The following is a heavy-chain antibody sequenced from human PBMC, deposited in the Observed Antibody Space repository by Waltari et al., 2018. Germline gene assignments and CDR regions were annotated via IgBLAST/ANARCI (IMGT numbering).Heavy chain of an antibody. CDR3: ARAVGYSNNFDY. J-gene: IGHJ4*02. CDR2: INPNSGGT. D-gene: IGHD4-4*01. V-gene: IGHV1-2*06. CDR1: GYTFTGYS. Sequence: QVQLVQSGAEVKKPGASVKVSCKASGYTFTGYSMHCVRQAPGQGLEWMGRINPNSGGTNYAQKFQGRVTMTRDTSISTAYMELSRLRSDDTAVYYCARAVGYSNNFDYWGQGTLVTVSS.